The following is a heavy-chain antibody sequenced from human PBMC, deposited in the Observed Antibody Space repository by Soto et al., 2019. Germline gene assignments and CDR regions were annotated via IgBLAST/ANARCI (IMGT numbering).Heavy chain of an antibody. CDR3: ARHVLGGAPDGMDV. V-gene: IGHV5-10-1*01. D-gene: IGHD3-16*01. CDR2: IDPSDSYT. CDR1: GYSFTSYW. J-gene: IGHJ6*02. Sequence: EVQLVQSGAEVKKPGESLRISCKGSGYSFTSYWISWVRHMPGKGLEWMGRIDPSDSYTNYSPSFQGHVTISADKSISSAYLQWRSLKASDTPLYYGARHVLGGAPDGMDVWGQGTTVTVSS.